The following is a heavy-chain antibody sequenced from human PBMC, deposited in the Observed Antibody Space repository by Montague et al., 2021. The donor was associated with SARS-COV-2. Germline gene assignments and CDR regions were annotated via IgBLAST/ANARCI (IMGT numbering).Heavy chain of an antibody. J-gene: IGHJ6*02. D-gene: IGHD3-10*01. CDR1: GGSFSGYY. Sequence: SETLSLTCAVYGGSFSGYYWSWIRQPPGKGLEWIGEINHSGSTNYNPSLKSRVTISVDTSKNQLSLKLSSVTAADTAVYYCARGRLILLWFGELLSGGDYYGMDVWGQGTTVTVSS. V-gene: IGHV4-34*01. CDR2: INHSGST. CDR3: ARGRLILLWFGELLSGGDYYGMDV.